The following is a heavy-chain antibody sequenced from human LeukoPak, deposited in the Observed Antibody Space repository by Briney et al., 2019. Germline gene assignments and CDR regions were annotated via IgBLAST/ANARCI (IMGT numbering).Heavy chain of an antibody. CDR2: INTDGSST. Sequence: GGSLRLSCAASGFTFSSYAMSWVRQAPGKGLVWVSRINTDGSSTTYADSVKGRFTISRDNARNTLYLQMNNLRAEDTAVYYCGRDRSRSIDYWGQGTLVTVSS. V-gene: IGHV3-74*01. CDR1: GFTFSSYA. J-gene: IGHJ4*02. D-gene: IGHD6-6*01. CDR3: GRDRSRSIDY.